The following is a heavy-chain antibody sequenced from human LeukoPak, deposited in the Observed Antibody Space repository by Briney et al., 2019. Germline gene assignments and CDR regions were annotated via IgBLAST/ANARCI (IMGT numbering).Heavy chain of an antibody. J-gene: IGHJ6*02. D-gene: IGHD3-10*01. CDR1: GFTFSSYG. CDR2: ISYNGSNK. CDR3: AKDKSGGGYYYYYGMDV. V-gene: IGHV3-30*18. Sequence: PGGSLRLSCAASGFTFSSYGMHWVRQAPGKGLEWVAVISYNGSNKYYADSVKGRFTISRDNSKNTLYLQVNSLRAEDTAVYYCAKDKSGGGYYYYYGMDVWGQGTTVTVSS.